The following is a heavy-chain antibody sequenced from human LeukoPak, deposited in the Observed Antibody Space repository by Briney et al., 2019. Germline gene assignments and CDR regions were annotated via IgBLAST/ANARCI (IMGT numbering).Heavy chain of an antibody. V-gene: IGHV4-39*01. CDR3: ARGGQLWPRDDY. D-gene: IGHD3-16*01. CDR2: IYDSGST. CDR1: GGSIRSSYYY. Sequence: SETLSLTCTVSGGSIRSSYYYWGWIRQPPGKGLEWIGSIYDSGSTYYNPSLKSRVTISVDTSKNQFSLKLNSVTAADTAVYYCARGGQLWPRDDYWGQGTLVTVSS. J-gene: IGHJ4*02.